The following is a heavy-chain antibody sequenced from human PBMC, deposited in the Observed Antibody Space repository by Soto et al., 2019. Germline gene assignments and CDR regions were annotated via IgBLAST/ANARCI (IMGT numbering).Heavy chain of an antibody. D-gene: IGHD2-15*01. J-gene: IGHJ4*02. Sequence: ASVKVSCKASGYTFIDYYIHWVRQAPGQGLEWMGWVNPKSGETRYAQMFQDRVAMSRDTSIGTVYMEMNRLTSDDTAVYYCARRIATGKIPYDYWGQGTRVTVSS. V-gene: IGHV1-2*02. CDR2: VNPKSGET. CDR1: GYTFIDYY. CDR3: ARRIATGKIPYDY.